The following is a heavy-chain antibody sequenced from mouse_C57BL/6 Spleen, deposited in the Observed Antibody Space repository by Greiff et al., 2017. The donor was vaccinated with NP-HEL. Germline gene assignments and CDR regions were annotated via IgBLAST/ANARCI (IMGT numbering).Heavy chain of an antibody. CDR3: ARDYYGSSITGFAY. CDR2: IYPGDGDT. V-gene: IGHV1-82*01. Sequence: VQLQQSGPELVKPGASVKISCKASGYAFSSSWMNWVKQRPGKGLEWIGRIYPGDGDTNYNGKFKGKATLTADKSSSTAYMQLSSLTSEDSAVYFCARDYYGSSITGFAYWGQGTLVTVSA. J-gene: IGHJ3*01. D-gene: IGHD1-1*01. CDR1: GYAFSSSW.